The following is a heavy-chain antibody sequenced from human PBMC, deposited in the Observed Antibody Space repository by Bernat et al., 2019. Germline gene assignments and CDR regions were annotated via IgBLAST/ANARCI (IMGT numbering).Heavy chain of an antibody. V-gene: IGHV3-30*01. CDR1: GFTFSSYA. J-gene: IGHJ4*02. CDR3: ARSPWRELVVAPLGY. D-gene: IGHD2-15*01. CDR2: ITYDGSHT. Sequence: VQLVESGGGVVQPGMSLRLSCAPSGFTFSSYAMHWVRQAPGKGLEWVAVITYDGSHTYYADSVKGRFTISRDDSKNTLHLQMNSLRAEDTAVYYCARSPWRELVVAPLGYWGQGTLVTVSS.